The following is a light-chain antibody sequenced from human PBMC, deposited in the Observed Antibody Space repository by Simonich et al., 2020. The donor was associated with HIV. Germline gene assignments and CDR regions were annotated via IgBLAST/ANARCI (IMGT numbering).Light chain of an antibody. CDR3: CSYAGSYTL. CDR1: SSDGVGYNY. J-gene: IGLJ3*02. CDR2: DVS. V-gene: IGLV2-11*01. Sequence: QSALTQPPSASGSPGQSVPISCTGTSSDGVGYNYVSWYQQHPGKAPKLMIYDVSKRPSGVPDRFSGSKSGNTASLTISGLQAEDEADYYCCSYAGSYTLFGGGTKLTVL.